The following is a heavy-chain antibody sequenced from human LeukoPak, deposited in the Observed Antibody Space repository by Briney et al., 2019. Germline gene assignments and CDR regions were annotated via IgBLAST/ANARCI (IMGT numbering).Heavy chain of an antibody. Sequence: ASVKVSCKVSGYTLTELSMHWVRQAPGKGLEWMGGFDPEDGETIYAQKFQGRVTMTEDTSTDTAYMELSSLRSEDTAVYYCARDRGYSGSRRPANYFDYWGQGTLVTVSS. J-gene: IGHJ4*02. CDR2: FDPEDGET. D-gene: IGHD1-26*01. CDR3: ARDRGYSGSRRPANYFDY. V-gene: IGHV1-24*01. CDR1: GYTLTELS.